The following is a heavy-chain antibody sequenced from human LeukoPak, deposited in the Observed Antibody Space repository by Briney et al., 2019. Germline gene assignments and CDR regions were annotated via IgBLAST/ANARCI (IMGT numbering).Heavy chain of an antibody. CDR3: AKDLERTVATSDAFDI. CDR1: GFTFDDYA. D-gene: IGHD5-12*01. V-gene: IGHV3-43*02. Sequence: GGSLRLSCAASGFTFDDYAMHCVRQAPGKGLEWVSLISGDGGSTYYADSVKGRFTISRDNSKNSLYLQMNSLRTEDTALYYCAKDLERTVATSDAFDIWGQGTMVTVSS. J-gene: IGHJ3*02. CDR2: ISGDGGST.